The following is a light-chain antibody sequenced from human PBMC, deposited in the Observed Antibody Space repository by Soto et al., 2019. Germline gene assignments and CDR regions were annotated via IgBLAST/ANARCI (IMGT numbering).Light chain of an antibody. J-gene: IGLJ2*01. Sequence: SYELTQPPSVSVSTGQTASITCSGDKLGHKYACWYQQKPGQSPVLVIYQDTKRPSGIPERFSGSNSGNTATLTISGTQAMDEADYYCQAWDSSTGVVFGGGTKLTVL. V-gene: IGLV3-1*01. CDR3: QAWDSSTGVV. CDR2: QDT. CDR1: KLGHKY.